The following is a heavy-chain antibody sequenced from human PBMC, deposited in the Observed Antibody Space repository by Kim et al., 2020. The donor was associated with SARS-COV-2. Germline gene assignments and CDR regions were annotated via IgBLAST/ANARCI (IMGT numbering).Heavy chain of an antibody. CDR3: VKGLAAAGPNWFDP. V-gene: IGHV3-64D*06. D-gene: IGHD6-13*01. Sequence: DSVKGRFTISRDNSKNTLYLQMSSLRAEDTAVYYCVKGLAAAGPNWFDPWGQGTLVTVSS. J-gene: IGHJ5*02.